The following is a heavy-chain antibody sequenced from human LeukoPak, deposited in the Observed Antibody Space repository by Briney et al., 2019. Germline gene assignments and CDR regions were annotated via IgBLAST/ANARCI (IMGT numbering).Heavy chain of an antibody. CDR2: IKQDGSEK. CDR1: GFTFSSYW. J-gene: IGHJ4*02. V-gene: IGHV3-7*01. CDR3: AREGYYDILTGYNY. Sequence: GGSRRLSCAASGFTFSSYWMSWVRQAPGKGLEWVANIKQDGSEKYYVDSVKGRFTISRDNAKNSLYLQMNSLRAEDTAVYYCAREGYYDILTGYNYWGQGTLVTVSS. D-gene: IGHD3-9*01.